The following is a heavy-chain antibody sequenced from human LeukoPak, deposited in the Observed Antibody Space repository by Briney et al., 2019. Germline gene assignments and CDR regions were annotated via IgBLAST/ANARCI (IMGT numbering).Heavy chain of an antibody. J-gene: IGHJ5*02. CDR2: IYPGDSDT. V-gene: IGHV5-51*01. Sequence: GESLKISCKGSGYSFTNYWIGWVRQMPGKGLEWMGIIYPGDSDTTYSPFFQGQVTISADKSIRTAHLQWSSLKASDTAMYYCARHSGDVVPAAGGWFDPWGQGTLVTVSS. D-gene: IGHD2-2*01. CDR1: GYSFTNYW. CDR3: ARHSGDVVPAAGGWFDP.